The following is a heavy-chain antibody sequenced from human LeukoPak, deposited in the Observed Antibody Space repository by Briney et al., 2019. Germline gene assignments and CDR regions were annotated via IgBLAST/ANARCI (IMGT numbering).Heavy chain of an antibody. D-gene: IGHD6-19*01. V-gene: IGHV1-69*06. CDR1: GGTFSSYA. Sequence: SVKVSCKASGGTFSSYAISWVRQAPGQGLEWMGGIIPTFGTANYAQKFQGRVTITADKSTSTAYMELSSLRSEDTAVYYCAIGLSGSGWYHPPQDYWGQGTLVTVSS. CDR3: AIGLSGSGWYHPPQDY. J-gene: IGHJ4*02. CDR2: IIPTFGTA.